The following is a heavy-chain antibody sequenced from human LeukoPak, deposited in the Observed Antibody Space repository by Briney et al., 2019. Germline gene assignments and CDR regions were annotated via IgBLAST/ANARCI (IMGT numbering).Heavy chain of an antibody. J-gene: IGHJ4*02. Sequence: GSLRLSCAASGFTFSSYAMSWVRQAPGKGLEWVSAISGSGGSTYYADSVKGRFTISRDNSKNTLSLQMNSLRAEDTAVYYCASQGTYYDILTGYSPVYYFGYWGQGTLVTVSS. CDR2: ISGSGGST. V-gene: IGHV3-23*01. CDR1: GFTFSSYA. CDR3: ASQGTYYDILTGYSPVYYFGY. D-gene: IGHD3-9*01.